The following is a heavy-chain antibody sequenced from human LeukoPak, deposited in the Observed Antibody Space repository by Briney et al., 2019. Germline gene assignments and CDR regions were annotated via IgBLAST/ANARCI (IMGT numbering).Heavy chain of an antibody. D-gene: IGHD3-3*01. J-gene: IGHJ4*02. Sequence: ASVKVSCKASGYTFTGYYMHWVRQAPGQGLEWMGRINPNSGGTNYAQKFQGRVTMTRDTSISTAYMELSRLRSDDTAVYYCARIPGFWSGYYRYWGQGTLVTVSS. CDR3: ARIPGFWSGYYRY. CDR2: INPNSGGT. V-gene: IGHV1-2*06. CDR1: GYTFTGYY.